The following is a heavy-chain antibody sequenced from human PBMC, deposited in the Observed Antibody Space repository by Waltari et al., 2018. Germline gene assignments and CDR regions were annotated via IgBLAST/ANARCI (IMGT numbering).Heavy chain of an antibody. V-gene: IGHV3-30*02. CDR3: AKVQLREWLFPFDY. J-gene: IGHJ4*02. CDR1: GFTFSSYG. CDR2: IRYDGSNK. D-gene: IGHD3-3*01. Sequence: QVQLVESGGGVVQPGGSLRLSCAASGFTFSSYGMHWVRQAPGKGLEWVAFIRYDGSNKYYADSVKDRFTISRDNSKNTLYLQMNSLRAEDTAVYYCAKVQLREWLFPFDYWGQGTLVTVSS.